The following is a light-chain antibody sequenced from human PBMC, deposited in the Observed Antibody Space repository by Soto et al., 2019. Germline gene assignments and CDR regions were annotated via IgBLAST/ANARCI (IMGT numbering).Light chain of an antibody. CDR1: SSDVGGYTF. V-gene: IGLV2-14*03. CDR3: GSYTSTSTVV. CDR2: DVT. Sequence: QSALTQPASVSGSPGQSITISCTGPSSDVGGYTFVFWYQQHPVKAPKLMIYDVTNRSSGISHRFSGSKSGNTASLTISGLQADDEAASYCGSYTSTSTVVFGGGTNVTVL. J-gene: IGLJ2*01.